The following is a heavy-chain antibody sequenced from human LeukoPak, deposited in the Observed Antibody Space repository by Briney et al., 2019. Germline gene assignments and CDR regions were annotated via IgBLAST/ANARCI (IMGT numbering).Heavy chain of an antibody. Sequence: VASVKVSCKASGGTFSSYAISWVRQAPGQGLEWMGRIIPILGIANYAQKFQGRVTITADKSTSTAYMELSSLRSDDTAVYYCARAQKYSSSWYYFDYWGQGTLVTVSS. CDR3: ARAQKYSSSWYYFDY. CDR1: GGTFSSYA. CDR2: IIPILGIA. J-gene: IGHJ4*02. V-gene: IGHV1-69*04. D-gene: IGHD6-13*01.